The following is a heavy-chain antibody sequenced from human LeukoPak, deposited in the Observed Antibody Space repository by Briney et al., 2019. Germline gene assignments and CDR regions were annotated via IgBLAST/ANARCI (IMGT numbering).Heavy chain of an antibody. D-gene: IGHD1-1*01. J-gene: IGHJ6*02. Sequence: ATVKVSCKASGYTFTSYYMHWVRQAPGQGLEWMGIINPSGGSTSYAQKFQGRVTMTRDTSTSTVYMELSSLRSEDTAVYYCARGLGMTPYYYYGMDVWGQRTTVTVSS. CDR2: INPSGGST. CDR3: ARGLGMTPYYYYGMDV. CDR1: GYTFTSYY. V-gene: IGHV1-46*01.